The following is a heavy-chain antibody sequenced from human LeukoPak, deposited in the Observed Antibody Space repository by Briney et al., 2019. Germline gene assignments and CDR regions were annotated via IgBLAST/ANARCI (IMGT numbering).Heavy chain of an antibody. J-gene: IGHJ3*01. CDR2: IIPMFGTT. Sequence: ASVKVSCKASGGSFTRYTLNWVRQAPGQGLEWMGRIIPMFGTTNYAQKFQGRVTITTDGSTNTAYMELDSLRSDDTAVYYCARSITMVRGVHDAFDFWGQGTMVTVSS. V-gene: IGHV1-69*05. CDR1: GGSFTRYT. CDR3: ARSITMVRGVHDAFDF. D-gene: IGHD3-10*01.